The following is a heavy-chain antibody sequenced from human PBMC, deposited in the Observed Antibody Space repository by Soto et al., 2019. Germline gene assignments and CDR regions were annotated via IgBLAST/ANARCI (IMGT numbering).Heavy chain of an antibody. CDR3: VKAYSSSWYYFDY. Sequence: PGGSLRLSCSASGFTFSSYAMHWVRQAPGKGLEYVSAISSNGGSTYSADSVKGRFTISRDNSKNTLYLQMSSLRAEDTAVYYCVKAYSSSWYYFDYWGQGTLVTVSS. V-gene: IGHV3-64D*06. CDR2: ISSNGGST. CDR1: GFTFSSYA. J-gene: IGHJ4*02. D-gene: IGHD6-13*01.